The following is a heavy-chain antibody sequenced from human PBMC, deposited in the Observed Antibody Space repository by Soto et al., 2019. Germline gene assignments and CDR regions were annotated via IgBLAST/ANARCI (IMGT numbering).Heavy chain of an antibody. CDR2: IYYSGST. D-gene: IGHD4-17*01. CDR3: ASQGSGYGDYWVRFFRGRVGADDYYYYGMDV. J-gene: IGHJ6*02. CDR1: GGSISSSSYY. Sequence: QLQLQESGPGLVKPSETLSLTCTVSGGSISSSSYYWGWIRQPPGKGLEWIGSIYYSGSTYYNPSLKSRVTISVDTSKNQFSLKLSSVTAADTAVYYCASQGSGYGDYWVRFFRGRVGADDYYYYGMDVWGQGTTVTVSS. V-gene: IGHV4-39*01.